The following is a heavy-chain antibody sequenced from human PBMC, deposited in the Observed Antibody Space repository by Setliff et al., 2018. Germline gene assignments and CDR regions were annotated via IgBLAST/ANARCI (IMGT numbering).Heavy chain of an antibody. J-gene: IGHJ4*02. D-gene: IGHD3-9*01. CDR2: MNPNSGNT. CDR3: ARASFGWLPPLRADFDY. V-gene: IGHV1-8*02. CDR1: GGTFTNYA. Sequence: ASVKVSCKASGGTFTNYAVNWVRQAPGQGLEWMGWMNPNSGNTGYAQKFQGRVTMTRNTSISTAYMELSSLRSEDTAVYYCARASFGWLPPLRADFDYWGQGTLVTVSS.